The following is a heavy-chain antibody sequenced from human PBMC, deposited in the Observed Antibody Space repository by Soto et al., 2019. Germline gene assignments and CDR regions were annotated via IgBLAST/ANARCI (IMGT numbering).Heavy chain of an antibody. Sequence: ASETLSLTCTVSGGSISSGGYYWSWIRQHPGKGLEWIGYIYYSGSTYYNPSLKSRVTISVDTSKNQFSLKLSSVTAADTAVYYCARATQRNWFDTWGQGTLVTVSS. CDR2: IYYSGST. D-gene: IGHD5-18*01. V-gene: IGHV4-31*03. CDR3: ARATQRNWFDT. J-gene: IGHJ5*02. CDR1: GGSISSGGYY.